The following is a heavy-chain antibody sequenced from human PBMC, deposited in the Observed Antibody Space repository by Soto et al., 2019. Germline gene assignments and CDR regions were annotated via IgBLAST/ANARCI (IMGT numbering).Heavy chain of an antibody. Sequence: GGSLRLSCAASGFTVSSNYMSWVRQAPGKGLEWVSVIYGGGDTYYADSVKGRFTISRDNFKNTLYLQMNSLRVEDTAVYYCARDFPLTGSRYSGSYYYNYWGRGTLVTVSS. J-gene: IGHJ4*01. V-gene: IGHV3-53*01. CDR3: ARDFPLTGSRYSGSYYYNY. D-gene: IGHD1-26*01. CDR2: IYGGGDT. CDR1: GFTVSSNY.